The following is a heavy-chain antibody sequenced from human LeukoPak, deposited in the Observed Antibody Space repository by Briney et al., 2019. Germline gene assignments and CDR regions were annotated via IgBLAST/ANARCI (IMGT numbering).Heavy chain of an antibody. CDR1: GFTVGNNY. V-gene: IGHV3-53*01. CDR2: IYSGGST. J-gene: IGHJ4*02. D-gene: IGHD6-13*01. CDR3: ARDTPGIAASVNGG. Sequence: PGGSLRLSCIASGFTVGNNYMNWVRQAPGKGLEWVSLIYSGGSTYYADSVKGRFTISRDNSKNTLYLQMNSLRAEDTAVYYCARDTPGIAASVNGGWGQGTLVTVSS.